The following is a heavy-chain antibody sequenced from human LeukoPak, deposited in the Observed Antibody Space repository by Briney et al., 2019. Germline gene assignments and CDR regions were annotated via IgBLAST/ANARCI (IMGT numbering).Heavy chain of an antibody. D-gene: IGHD4-17*01. CDR3: ARDVHGDYGSGWFDP. J-gene: IGHJ5*02. CDR2: IMPLFGTA. V-gene: IGHV1-69*05. CDR1: GGTFNNSA. Sequence: GASVKVFCKTSGGTFNNSAISWVRQAPGQGLEWLGGIMPLFGTAGYAQKFQGRVTITKDESTRTVYLELTSLTSDDTAVYYCARDVHGDYGSGWFDPWGRGTLVSVSS.